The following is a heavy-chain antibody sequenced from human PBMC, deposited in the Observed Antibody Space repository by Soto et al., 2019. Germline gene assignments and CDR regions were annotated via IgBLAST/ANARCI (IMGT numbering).Heavy chain of an antibody. D-gene: IGHD3-16*01. J-gene: IGHJ6*02. V-gene: IGHV1-18*01. Sequence: QVQLVQSGVEVKKPGASVKVSCKASGYTFTSYGITWVRQAPGQGLEWMGWIDTYNGKTYYAQNLQGRVTMTTDTSTSTVYMELRSLRSDDTAVYYCARGITFGGVLNGMDVWGQGTTVTVSS. CDR2: IDTYNGKT. CDR3: ARGITFGGVLNGMDV. CDR1: GYTFTSYG.